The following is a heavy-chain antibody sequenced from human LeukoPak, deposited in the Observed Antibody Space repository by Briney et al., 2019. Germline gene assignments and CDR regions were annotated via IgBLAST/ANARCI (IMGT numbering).Heavy chain of an antibody. J-gene: IGHJ4*01. CDR1: GYSFTSNY. V-gene: IGHV1-46*01. Sequence: GASVKVSCKASGYSFTSNYIHWVRQAPGQGLEWMGMIYPRDGSTSYAQKFQGRVTVTRDTSTSTVHMELSGLRSEDTAVYYCARKQEALDYWGQGTLVTGSS. CDR2: IYPRDGST. CDR3: ARKQEALDY. D-gene: IGHD1/OR15-1a*01.